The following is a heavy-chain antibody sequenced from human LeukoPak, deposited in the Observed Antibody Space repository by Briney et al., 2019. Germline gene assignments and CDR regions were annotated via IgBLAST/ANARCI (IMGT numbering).Heavy chain of an antibody. V-gene: IGHV3-30-3*01. CDR3: ARDKVATTTALYYFDY. J-gene: IGHJ4*02. D-gene: IGHD5-12*01. CDR1: GFTFSSYA. CDR2: ISYDGSNK. Sequence: HPGGSLRLSCAASGFTFSSYAMHWVRQAPGKGLEWVAVISYDGSNKYYADSVKGRFTISRDNSKNTLYLQMNGLRAEDTAVYYCARDKVATTTALYYFDYWGQGTLVTVSS.